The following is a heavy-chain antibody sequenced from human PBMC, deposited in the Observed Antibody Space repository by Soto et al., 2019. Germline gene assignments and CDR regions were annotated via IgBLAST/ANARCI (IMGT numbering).Heavy chain of an antibody. CDR1: GGTFSSYA. Sequence: QVQLVQSGAEVKKPGSSVKVSCKASGGTFSSYAISWVRQAPGQGLEWMGGIIPIFGTANYAQKFQGRVTITADKSTRTAYMELSSLRSEVTAVYYCATPRRGTAAAGTKLGFDPWGQGTLVTVSS. V-gene: IGHV1-69*06. D-gene: IGHD6-13*01. J-gene: IGHJ5*02. CDR3: ATPRRGTAAAGTKLGFDP. CDR2: IIPIFGTA.